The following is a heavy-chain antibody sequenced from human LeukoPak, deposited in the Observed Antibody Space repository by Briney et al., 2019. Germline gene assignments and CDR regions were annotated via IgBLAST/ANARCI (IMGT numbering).Heavy chain of an antibody. V-gene: IGHV5-51*01. D-gene: IGHD7-27*01. CDR1: GYSFTSYW. J-gene: IGHJ4*02. CDR3: ARVEELGSTYFDS. Sequence: GESLKISCKGSGYSFTSYWIGWVRQMPGKGLEWMGIIFPGDSDTRYSPSFQGQVTISAGKSISTAYLQWSSLEASDTAMYYCARVEELGSTYFDSWGQGTLVTVS. CDR2: IFPGDSDT.